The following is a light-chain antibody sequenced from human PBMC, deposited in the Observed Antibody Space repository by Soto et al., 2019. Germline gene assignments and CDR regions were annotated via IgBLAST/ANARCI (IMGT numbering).Light chain of an antibody. Sequence: SYELTQPPSVSVAPGKTASVARGGSTIGSKSVHWYQKKSGQAPVLVMYYDSDRPSGIPERFSGSNSGNTATLTISRVEAGDEADYYCQVLDISSGQVVFGGGTKLTVL. V-gene: IGLV3-21*01. J-gene: IGLJ3*02. CDR1: TIGSKS. CDR2: YDS. CDR3: QVLDISSGQVV.